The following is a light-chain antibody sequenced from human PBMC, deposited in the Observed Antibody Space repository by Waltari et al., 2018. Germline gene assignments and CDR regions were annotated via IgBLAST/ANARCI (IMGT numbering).Light chain of an antibody. CDR3: AAWDDSLSGWL. V-gene: IGLV1-47*01. CDR2: RNN. J-gene: IGLJ3*02. Sequence: QSVLTQPPSVSGTPGQEVTISCSGSRSHIGSVYIYWYQTFPGMAPKLLIFRNNQRPSGVPDRFSASKSDTSASLAISGLRSEDEADYYCAAWDDSLSGWLFGGGTKLTVL. CDR1: RSHIGSVY.